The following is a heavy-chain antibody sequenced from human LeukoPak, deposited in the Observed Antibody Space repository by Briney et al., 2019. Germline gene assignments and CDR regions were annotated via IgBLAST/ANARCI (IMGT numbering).Heavy chain of an antibody. CDR3: AKGGQQLVRFAFDI. CDR2: MSYDGSNE. D-gene: IGHD6-13*01. J-gene: IGHJ3*02. Sequence: GGTLRLSCAASSFTFSSYGMHWVRQAPEKGLQRVGDMSYDGSNEYYADSVKGRFTISRDNSKNTLYLQMSSLGDEDTAVYYCAKGGQQLVRFAFDIWGQGTMVTVSS. CDR1: SFTFSSYG. V-gene: IGHV3-30*18.